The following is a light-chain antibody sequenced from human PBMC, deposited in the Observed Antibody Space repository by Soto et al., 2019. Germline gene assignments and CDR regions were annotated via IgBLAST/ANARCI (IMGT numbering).Light chain of an antibody. Sequence: DIRMTQTPLSLPVIPGESASISCTSSQSLLHRNGYIYLDWYVQKTGQSPQLLIYLWSNRASGVPDRFSASGSGTYVTLTISRVEADDVGVFYCMQSLQTPRTFGQGTKLEIK. J-gene: IGKJ1*01. CDR3: MQSLQTPRT. CDR1: QSLLHRNGYIY. V-gene: IGKV2-28*01. CDR2: LWS.